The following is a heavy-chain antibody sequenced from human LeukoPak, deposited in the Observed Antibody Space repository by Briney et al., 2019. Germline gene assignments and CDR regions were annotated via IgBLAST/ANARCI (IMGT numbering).Heavy chain of an antibody. D-gene: IGHD3-16*01. V-gene: IGHV4-38-2*02. CDR2: NYHSGST. Sequence: SETLSLTCTVSGYSISSGYYWGWIRQPPGKGLEWIGSNYHSGSTYYNPSLKSRVTISVDTSKNQFSLKLSSVTAADTAVYYCARGGQYYFDYWGQGTLVTVSS. J-gene: IGHJ4*02. CDR1: GYSISSGYY. CDR3: ARGGQYYFDY.